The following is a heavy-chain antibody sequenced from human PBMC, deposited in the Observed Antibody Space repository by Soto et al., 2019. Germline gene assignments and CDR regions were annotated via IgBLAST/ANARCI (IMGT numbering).Heavy chain of an antibody. D-gene: IGHD1-26*01. CDR1: GGSFSGYY. J-gene: IGHJ5*02. CDR3: ARAIPSAEARTRFDP. V-gene: IGHV4-34*01. Sequence: SETLSLTCAVYGGSFSGYYWSWIRQPPGKGLEWIGEINHSGSTNYNPSLKSRVTISVDTSKNQFSLKLCSVTAADTAVYYCARAIPSAEARTRFDPWGQGTLVTVPS. CDR2: INHSGST.